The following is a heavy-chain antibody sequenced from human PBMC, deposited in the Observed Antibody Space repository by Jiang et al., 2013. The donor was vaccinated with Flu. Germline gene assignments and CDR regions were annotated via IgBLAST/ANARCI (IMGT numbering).Heavy chain of an antibody. J-gene: IGHJ5*02. CDR3: ARESQLTIFQREGKNWFDP. V-gene: IGHV1-69*01. CDR1: GGTFSSYA. CDR2: IIPIFGTA. Sequence: SGAEVKKPGSSVKVSCKASGGTFSSYAISWVRQAPGQGLEWMGGIIPIFGTANYAQKFQGRVTITADESTSTAYMELSSLRSEDTAVYYCARESQLTIFQREGKNWFDPWGQGTLVTVSS. D-gene: IGHD3-3*01.